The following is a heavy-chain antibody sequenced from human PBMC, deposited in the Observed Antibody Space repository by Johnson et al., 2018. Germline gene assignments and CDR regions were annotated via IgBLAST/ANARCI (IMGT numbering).Heavy chain of an antibody. V-gene: IGHV1-46*01. CDR2: INPSGGGT. Sequence: QVQLVEAGAEVKKPGASVKVSCTASGYTFTSYYIHWVRQAPGQGLEWMGIINPSGGGTSYEQKFQGRVTMTRDTSTSTVYMELSSLRAEDTALYYCARDSLPATAVGAEYFQHWGQGTLVTVSS. CDR3: ARDSLPATAVGAEYFQH. D-gene: IGHD2-2*01. J-gene: IGHJ1*01. CDR1: GYTFTSYY.